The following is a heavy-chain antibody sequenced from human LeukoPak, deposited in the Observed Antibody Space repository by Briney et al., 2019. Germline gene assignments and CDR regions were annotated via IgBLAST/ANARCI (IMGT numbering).Heavy chain of an antibody. CDR1: GYTFTNYH. CDR3: ARERVAGAYNWFDP. Sequence: GASVKVSCKASGYTFTNYHMHWVRQAPGQGLEWMGWINPNSGGTNYAQKFQGRVTMTRDTSISTAYMELSRLRSDDTAVYYCARERVAGAYNWFDPWGQGTLVTVSS. V-gene: IGHV1-2*02. D-gene: IGHD6-19*01. CDR2: INPNSGGT. J-gene: IGHJ5*02.